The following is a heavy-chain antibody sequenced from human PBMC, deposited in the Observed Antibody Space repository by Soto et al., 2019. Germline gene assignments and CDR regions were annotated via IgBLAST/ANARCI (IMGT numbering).Heavy chain of an antibody. CDR3: ARWTYNQGFDP. V-gene: IGHV4-30-4*01. CDR2: IYYTGSN. D-gene: IGHD1-1*01. CDR1: GDSISGGNHY. Sequence: QVQLQESGPGLVKPSQTLSLTCTVSGDSISGGNHYWRWIRQSPGKGLEWIGYIYYTGSNYYSPSLRGRVSISIDTAKNQFSLNMTSVTAADTAVYYCARWTYNQGFDPWGQGTLVTVSS. J-gene: IGHJ5*02.